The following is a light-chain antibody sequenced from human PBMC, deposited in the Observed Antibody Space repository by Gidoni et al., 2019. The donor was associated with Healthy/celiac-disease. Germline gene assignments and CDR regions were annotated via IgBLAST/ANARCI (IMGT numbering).Light chain of an antibody. Sequence: DIQMTQSPSSLSASVGDRVTITCQARQDISNYLNWYQQKPGKAPKLLIYDANNLETGVPSRCSGSGSGTDFTFTISSLQPEDIAKYYCQQYDNLPELTFGGGTKVEIK. CDR3: QQYDNLPELT. V-gene: IGKV1-33*01. CDR2: DAN. J-gene: IGKJ4*01. CDR1: QDISNY.